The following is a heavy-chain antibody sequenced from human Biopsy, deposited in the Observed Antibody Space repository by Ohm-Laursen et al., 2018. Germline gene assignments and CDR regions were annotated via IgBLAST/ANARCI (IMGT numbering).Heavy chain of an antibody. CDR2: IIPMFGTA. D-gene: IGHD1-26*01. V-gene: IGHV1-69*13. CDR3: ARGPHSGSHSCFDY. J-gene: IGHJ4*02. Sequence: SVKASCKASGGTFINYDISWVRQAPGQGLEWMGGIIPMFGTANYAQMFQGRVTISADESTSTSYMELSSLTTEDTAIYYCARGPHSGSHSCFDYWGRGTLVTVSS. CDR1: GGTFINYD.